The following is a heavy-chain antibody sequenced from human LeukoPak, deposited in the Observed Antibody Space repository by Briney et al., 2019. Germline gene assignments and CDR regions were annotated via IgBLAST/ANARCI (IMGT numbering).Heavy chain of an antibody. CDR3: ARSLGVLWFGEILDCWFDP. V-gene: IGHV4-4*07. CDR1: GGSISPYD. Sequence: SETLSLTCTVSGGSISPYDWSWIRQTAGKGLEWIGRISASGSTNYNPSLKSRVTISVDTSKNQFSLKLSSVTAADTAVYYCARSLGVLWFGEILDCWFDPWGQGTLVTVSS. CDR2: ISASGST. D-gene: IGHD3-10*01. J-gene: IGHJ5*02.